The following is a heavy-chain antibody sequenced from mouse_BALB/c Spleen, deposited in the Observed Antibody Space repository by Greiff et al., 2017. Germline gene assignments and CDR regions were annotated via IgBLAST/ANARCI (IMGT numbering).Heavy chain of an antibody. CDR2: ISSGSSTI. V-gene: IGHV5-17*02. CDR3: ARSGRYWYFDV. J-gene: IGHJ1*01. Sequence: EVKVGESGGGLVQPGGSRKISCAASGFTFSSFGMHWVRQAPEKGLEWVAYISSGSSTIYYADTVKGRFTISRDNPKNTLFLQMTSLRSEDTAMYHCARSGRYWYFDVWGAGTTVTVSS. CDR1: GFTFSSFG. D-gene: IGHD3-1*01.